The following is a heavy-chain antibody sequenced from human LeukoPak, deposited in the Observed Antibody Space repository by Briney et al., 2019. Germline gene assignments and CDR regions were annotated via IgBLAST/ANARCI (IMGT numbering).Heavy chain of an antibody. V-gene: IGHV4-30-4*01. Sequence: NTSETLSLTCTVSGGSISSGDYYWSWIRQPPGKGQEWIGYIYYSGSTYYNPSLKSRVTISVDTSKNQFSLKLSSVTAADTAVYYCARDQGIVATIGGYYYYGMDVWGQGTTVTVSS. CDR2: IYYSGST. D-gene: IGHD5-12*01. CDR3: ARDQGIVATIGGYYYYGMDV. J-gene: IGHJ6*02. CDR1: GGSISSGDYY.